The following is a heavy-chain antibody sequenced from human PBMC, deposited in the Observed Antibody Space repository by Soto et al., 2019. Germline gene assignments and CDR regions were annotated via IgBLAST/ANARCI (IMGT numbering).Heavy chain of an antibody. CDR2: MNPNSGNT. CDR3: ARASGYSHGLD. Sequence: ASVKVSCKASGYTFTSYYINWVRQSTGQGLEWMGWMNPNSGNTGYAQKFQGRVTMTRNTSISTAYMELSSLRSEDTAVYYCARASGYSHGLDWGQATLVTVSS. D-gene: IGHD5-18*01. J-gene: IGHJ4*02. CDR1: GYTFTSYY. V-gene: IGHV1-8*01.